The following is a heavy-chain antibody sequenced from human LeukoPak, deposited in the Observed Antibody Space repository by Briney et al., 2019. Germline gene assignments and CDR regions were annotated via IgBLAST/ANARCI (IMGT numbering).Heavy chain of an antibody. CDR1: GFTVSSNY. J-gene: IGHJ6*03. V-gene: IGHV3-53*01. Sequence: GGSLRLSCAASGFTVSSNYMSWVRQAPGEGLEWVSVIYSGGSTYYADSVKGRFTISRDNSKNTLYLQMNSLRAEDTAVYYCARCITMVRGVIIRYYYYYMDVWGKGTTVTISS. CDR2: IYSGGST. D-gene: IGHD3-10*01. CDR3: ARCITMVRGVIIRYYYYYMDV.